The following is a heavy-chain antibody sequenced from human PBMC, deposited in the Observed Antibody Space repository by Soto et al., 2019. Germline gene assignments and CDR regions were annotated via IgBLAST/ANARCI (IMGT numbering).Heavy chain of an antibody. CDR3: AKDGILTGYFESVGYYYMDV. V-gene: IGHV3-9*01. D-gene: IGHD3-9*01. J-gene: IGHJ6*03. Sequence: EVQLVESGGGLVQPGRSLRLSCAASGFTFDDYAMHWVRQAPGKGLEWVSGISWNSGSIGYADSVKGRFTISRDNAKNSLYLQMNSLRAEDTALYYCAKDGILTGYFESVGYYYMDVWGKGTTVTVSS. CDR1: GFTFDDYA. CDR2: ISWNSGSI.